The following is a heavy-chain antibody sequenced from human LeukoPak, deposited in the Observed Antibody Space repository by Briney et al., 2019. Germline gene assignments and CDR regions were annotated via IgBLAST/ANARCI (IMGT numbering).Heavy chain of an antibody. D-gene: IGHD1-26*01. CDR2: ISYDGSNK. Sequence: PGGSLRLSCAASGFSFSTYAMHWVRQPPGKGLEWVAVISYDGSNKYYADSVKGRFTISRDNSKNTLYVQMNSLRAEDAAVYYCARQMTPHGNFDYWGQGTLVTVSS. V-gene: IGHV3-30-3*01. CDR3: ARQMTPHGNFDY. CDR1: GFSFSTYA. J-gene: IGHJ4*02.